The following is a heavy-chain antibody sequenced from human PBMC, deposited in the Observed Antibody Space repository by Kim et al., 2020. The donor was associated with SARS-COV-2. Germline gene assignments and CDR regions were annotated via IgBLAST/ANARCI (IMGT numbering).Heavy chain of an antibody. J-gene: IGHJ6*02. CDR3: AGAGGVTIFGVVNPLNYYFGMDV. V-gene: IGHV4-59*13. CDR1: GGSISSYY. D-gene: IGHD3-3*01. CDR2: IYYSGST. Sequence: SETLSLTCTVSGGSISSYYWSWIRQPPGKGLEWIGYIYYSGSTNYNPSLKSRVTISVDTSKNQFSLKLSSVTAADTAVYYCAGAGGVTIFGVVNPLNYYFGMDVWGQGTTVTVSS.